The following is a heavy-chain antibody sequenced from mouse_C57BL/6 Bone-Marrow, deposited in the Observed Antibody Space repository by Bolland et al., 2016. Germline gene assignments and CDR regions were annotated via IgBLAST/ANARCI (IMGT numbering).Heavy chain of an antibody. V-gene: IGHV1-85*01. CDR3: ARDYSRAMDY. CDR2: PRDGST. D-gene: IGHD2-13*01. J-gene: IGHJ4*01. Sequence: PRDGSTKYNEKFKGKATLTVDTSSSTAYMELHSLTSEDSAVYFCARDYSRAMDYWGQGTS.